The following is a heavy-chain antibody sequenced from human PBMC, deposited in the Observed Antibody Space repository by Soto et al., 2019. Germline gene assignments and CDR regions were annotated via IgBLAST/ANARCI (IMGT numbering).Heavy chain of an antibody. CDR3: ARGGGVYYYYGMDV. Sequence: ASVKVSCKASGYTFTGYYMHWVRQAPGQGLEWMGWINPNSGGTNYAQKFQGWVTMTRDTSISTAYMELSRLRSDDTAVYYCARGGGVYYYYGMDVWGQGTTVTVSS. CDR2: INPNSGGT. CDR1: GYTFTGYY. J-gene: IGHJ6*02. V-gene: IGHV1-2*04. D-gene: IGHD3-10*01.